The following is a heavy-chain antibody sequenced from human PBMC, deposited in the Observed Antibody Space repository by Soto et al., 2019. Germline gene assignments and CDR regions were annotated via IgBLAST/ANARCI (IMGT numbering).Heavy chain of an antibody. CDR2: IIPILGIA. J-gene: IGHJ4*02. V-gene: IGHV1-69*02. Sequence: QVQLVQSGAEVKKPGSSVKVSCKASGGTFSSYTISWVRQAPGQGLEWMGRIIPILGIANYAQKFQGRVTIAEDQYTNTASKELSSLRSEDTAVYCCRFLAASFDYWGQGTLVTVSS. CDR1: GGTFSSYT. CDR3: RFLAASFDY.